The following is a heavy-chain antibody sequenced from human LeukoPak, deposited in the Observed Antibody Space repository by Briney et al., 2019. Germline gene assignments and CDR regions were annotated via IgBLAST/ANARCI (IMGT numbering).Heavy chain of an antibody. Sequence: ASVKVSCKASGYTFTGYYMHWVRQAPGQGLEWMGWINPNSGGTNYAQKFQGRVTMTRDTSISTAYMELSRLRSDDTAVYYCARDHDILTGYYRRYCSGGSCSALDYWGQGTLVTVSS. CDR3: ARDHDILTGYYRRYCSGGSCSALDY. J-gene: IGHJ4*02. D-gene: IGHD2-15*01. V-gene: IGHV1-2*02. CDR2: INPNSGGT. CDR1: GYTFTGYY.